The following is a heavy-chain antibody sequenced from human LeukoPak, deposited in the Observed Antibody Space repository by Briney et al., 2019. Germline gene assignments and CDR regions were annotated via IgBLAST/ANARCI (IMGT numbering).Heavy chain of an antibody. J-gene: IGHJ4*02. D-gene: IGHD4-17*01. V-gene: IGHV3-7*02. CDR1: GFTITSYW. Sequence: SGESLRLACAASGFTITSYWMSWVRQAPGEGVEWVAKIKLDGSEKDYVDSMKGRFTISRDNAKNSLYLQMNSLRAEDTAVYYCATPTVPTGVDYSDYWGQGTLVTVSS. CDR3: ATPTVPTGVDYSDY. CDR2: IKLDGSEK.